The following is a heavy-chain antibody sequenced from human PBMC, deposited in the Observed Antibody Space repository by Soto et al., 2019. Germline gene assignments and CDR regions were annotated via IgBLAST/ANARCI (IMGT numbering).Heavy chain of an antibody. J-gene: IGHJ4*02. CDR2: ISSSSSYT. V-gene: IGHV3-11*06. CDR1: GFTFSDYY. CDR3: ARDTYDFWSGSKYYFDY. D-gene: IGHD3-3*01. Sequence: GGSLSLSCAASGFTFSDYYMSWIRQAPGKGLEWVSYISSSSSYTNYADSVKGRFTISRDNAKNSLYLQMNSLRAEDTAVYYCARDTYDFWSGSKYYFDYWGQGTLVTVSS.